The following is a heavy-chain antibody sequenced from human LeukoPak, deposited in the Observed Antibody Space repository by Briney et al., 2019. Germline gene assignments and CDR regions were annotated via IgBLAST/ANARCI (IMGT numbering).Heavy chain of an antibody. V-gene: IGHV4-39*07. J-gene: IGHJ5*02. Sequence: SETLSLTCTVSGGSISSSSYYWGWIRQPPGKGLEWIGSIYYSGSTYYNPSLKSRVTISVDTSKNQFSLKQSSVTAAVTAVYYFAGGPHGDYHLPWFDPWGQGTLVTVSS. CDR1: GGSISSSSYY. CDR2: IYYSGST. CDR3: AGGPHGDYHLPWFDP. D-gene: IGHD4-17*01.